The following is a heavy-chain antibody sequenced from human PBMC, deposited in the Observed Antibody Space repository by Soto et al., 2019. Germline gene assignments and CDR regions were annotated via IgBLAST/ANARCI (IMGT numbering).Heavy chain of an antibody. J-gene: IGHJ4*01. V-gene: IGHV3-7*01. D-gene: IGHD3-10*01. Sequence: EVQLVESGGGLVQPGGSLRLSCAASGFTFGNYWMSWVRQAPGKGLEWLATIKRDASEKKYVDSVKGRFTMSRDNAKNSLYLQMDSLRAEDTAVYDCARGSGYGSGNSVNDYLDYWGRGTLVTVSS. CDR1: GFTFGNYW. CDR2: IKRDASEK. CDR3: ARGSGYGSGNSVNDYLDY.